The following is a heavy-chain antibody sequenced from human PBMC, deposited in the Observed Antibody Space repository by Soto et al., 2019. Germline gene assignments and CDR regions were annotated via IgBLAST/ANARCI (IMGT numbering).Heavy chain of an antibody. D-gene: IGHD6-6*01. CDR3: ARPRDKYSSSSGLGRDYYYGMDV. CDR1: GGTFSSYA. Sequence: ASVKVSCKASGGTFSSYAISWVRQAPGQGLEWMGGIIPIFGTANYAQKFQGRVTITADESTSTAYMELSSLRSEDTAVYYCARPRDKYSSSSGLGRDYYYGMDVWGQGTTVTVSS. V-gene: IGHV1-69*13. J-gene: IGHJ6*02. CDR2: IIPIFGTA.